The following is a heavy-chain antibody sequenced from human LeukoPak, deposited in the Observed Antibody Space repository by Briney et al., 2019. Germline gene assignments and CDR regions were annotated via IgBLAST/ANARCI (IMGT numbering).Heavy chain of an antibody. CDR2: ISNSGGST. D-gene: IGHD5-18*01. CDR1: GFTFSSYA. V-gene: IGHV3-23*01. J-gene: IGHJ4*02. Sequence: GSLRLSCAASGFTFSSYAMTWVRQAPGKGLEWVSTISNSGGSTYYADSVEGRFTISRDNSKNTLYLHMNSLRDEDTAVYYCAKDLRIQLWAYYFDYWGQGTLVTVSS. CDR3: AKDLRIQLWAYYFDY.